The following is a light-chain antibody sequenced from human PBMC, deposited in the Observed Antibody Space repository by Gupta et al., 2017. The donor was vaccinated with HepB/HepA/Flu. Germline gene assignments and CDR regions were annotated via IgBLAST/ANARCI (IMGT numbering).Light chain of an antibody. J-gene: IGLJ1*01. CDR2: EVS. Sequence: QSALTQPPSASGSPGHSVTISCTGTSSDVGGYNYVSWYQQHPGKAPKLMIYEVSKRPSGVPDRFSGSKSGNTASLTVSGLQAEDEADYYCSSYAGSNNFFYVFGTGTKVTVL. CDR1: SSDVGGYNY. CDR3: SSYAGSNNFFYV. V-gene: IGLV2-8*01.